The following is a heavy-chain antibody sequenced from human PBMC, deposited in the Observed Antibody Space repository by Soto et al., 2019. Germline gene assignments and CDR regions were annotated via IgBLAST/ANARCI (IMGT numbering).Heavy chain of an antibody. CDR1: GFTFSSYA. D-gene: IGHD1-26*01. J-gene: IGHJ4*02. Sequence: GGSLRLSCAASGFTFSSYAMSWVRQAPGKGLEWVSAISGSGGSTYYADSVKGRFTISRDNSKNTLYLQMNSLRAEDTAVYYCAKDFKGIVGATRALFYFDYWGQGTLVTVSS. CDR2: ISGSGGST. CDR3: AKDFKGIVGATRALFYFDY. V-gene: IGHV3-23*01.